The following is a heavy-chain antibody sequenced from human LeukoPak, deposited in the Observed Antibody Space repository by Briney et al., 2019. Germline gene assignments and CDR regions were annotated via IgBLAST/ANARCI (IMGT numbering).Heavy chain of an antibody. D-gene: IGHD3-22*01. Sequence: GGSLRLSCAASGFTFSSNYMSWVRQAPGRGLEWVSVIYAGGRTYYADSVKGRFTISRDDSENTLYLQMNSLRAEDTAVYYCAGTSSLYDSSAYFAYWGQGTLVTVSS. J-gene: IGHJ4*02. CDR1: GFTFSSNY. V-gene: IGHV3-53*01. CDR3: AGTSSLYDSSAYFAY. CDR2: IYAGGRT.